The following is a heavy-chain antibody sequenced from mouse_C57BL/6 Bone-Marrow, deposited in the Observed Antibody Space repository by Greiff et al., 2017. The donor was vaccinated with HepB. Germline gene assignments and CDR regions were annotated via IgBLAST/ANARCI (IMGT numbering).Heavy chain of an antibody. CDR2: ILPSIGRT. D-gene: IGHD2-12*01. V-gene: IGHV15-2*01. CDR1: DSEVFPIAY. CDR3: ARDILLLRFDY. J-gene: IGHJ2*01. Sequence: QVHVKQSGSELRSPGSSVKLSCKDFDSEVFPIAYMSWVRQKPGHGFEWIGGILPSIGRTIYGEKFEDKATLDAETLSNTAYLELNSLTSEYSANYYSARDILLLRFDYWGQGTTLTVSS.